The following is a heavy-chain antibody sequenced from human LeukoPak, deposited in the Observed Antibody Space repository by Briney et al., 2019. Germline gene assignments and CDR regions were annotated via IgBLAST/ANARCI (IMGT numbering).Heavy chain of an antibody. V-gene: IGHV4-59*01. Sequence: SETLSLTCAVSGGSISSYYWSWTRQPPGKGLEWIGYIFYNGNTNYNPSLRSRVTMSLDTSKNQFSLKLTSVTAADTAVYYCARDGAYGSGSYYPFDYWGQGTLVTVSS. CDR1: GGSISSYY. CDR3: ARDGAYGSGSYYPFDY. CDR2: IFYNGNT. D-gene: IGHD3-10*01. J-gene: IGHJ4*02.